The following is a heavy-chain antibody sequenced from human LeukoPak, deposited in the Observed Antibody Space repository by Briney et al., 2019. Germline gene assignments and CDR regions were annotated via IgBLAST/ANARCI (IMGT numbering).Heavy chain of an antibody. CDR3: ARSFLGDWYFDL. Sequence: SETLSLTCTVSGGSISSGGYYCSWIRQHPEKGLEWIGYLYSVGSTYYNPSLKSRVTISVDTSKNQVSLKMTSVTAADTAMYYCARSFLGDWYFDLWGRGTLVTVSS. CDR1: GGSISSGGYY. J-gene: IGHJ2*01. D-gene: IGHD1-26*01. V-gene: IGHV4-31*03. CDR2: LYSVGST.